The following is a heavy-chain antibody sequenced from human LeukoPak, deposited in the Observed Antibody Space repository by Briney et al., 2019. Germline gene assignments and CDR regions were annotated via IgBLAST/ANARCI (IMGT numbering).Heavy chain of an antibody. D-gene: IGHD4-17*01. Sequence: SETLSLTCTVSGGSISSSGYYWGWIRQPPGKGLEWIGSIYYSGSTYYNPSLKSRVTISVDTSKNQFSLKLSSVTAADTALYYCARLARGGDYEAWFDPWGQGTLVTASS. CDR2: IYYSGST. CDR1: GGSISSSGYY. CDR3: ARLARGGDYEAWFDP. J-gene: IGHJ5*02. V-gene: IGHV4-39*01.